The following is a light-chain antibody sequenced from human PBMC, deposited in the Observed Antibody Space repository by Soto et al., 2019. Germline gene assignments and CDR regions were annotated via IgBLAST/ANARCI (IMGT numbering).Light chain of an antibody. J-gene: IGLJ1*01. V-gene: IGLV2-14*01. CDR3: SAYTCSNTLG. CDR2: EVS. Sequence: SPFTQPASVSWTPGQSITISCTGTSREVGSYDYVSWYQQHPGKAPKLMIYEVSSRPSVVSERFSGAKSGNTASLTISGLQAEDEADYYCSAYTCSNTLGFGRRPKLT. CDR1: SREVGSYDY.